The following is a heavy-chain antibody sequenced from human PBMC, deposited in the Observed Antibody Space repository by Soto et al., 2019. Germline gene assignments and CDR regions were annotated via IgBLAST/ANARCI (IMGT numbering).Heavy chain of an antibody. CDR3: ARDPTYYYYYGMDV. V-gene: IGHV1-69*13. Sequence: SVKGSCKASGGTFSSYAISWVRQAPGQGLEWMGGIIPIFGTANYSQKFQGRVTITADESTSTAYMELSSLRSEDTAVYYCARDPTYYYYYGMDVWGQGTTVTVSS. J-gene: IGHJ6*02. CDR1: GGTFSSYA. CDR2: IIPIFGTA.